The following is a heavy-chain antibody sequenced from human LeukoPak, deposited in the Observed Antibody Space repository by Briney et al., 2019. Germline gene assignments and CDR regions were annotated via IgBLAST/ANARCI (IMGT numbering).Heavy chain of an antibody. Sequence: KSGGSLRLSCAASGFTFSDYYMSWIRQAPGKGLEWVSYISSSGSTIYYADSVKGRFTISRDNAKNSLYLQMNSLRAEDTAVHYCARDMYYYDSSGYYYVHYFDYWGQGTLVTVSS. D-gene: IGHD3-22*01. CDR2: ISSSGSTI. J-gene: IGHJ4*02. CDR3: ARDMYYYDSSGYYYVHYFDY. V-gene: IGHV3-11*01. CDR1: GFTFSDYY.